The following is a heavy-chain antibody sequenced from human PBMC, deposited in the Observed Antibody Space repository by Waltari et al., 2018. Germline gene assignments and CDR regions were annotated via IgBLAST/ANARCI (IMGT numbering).Heavy chain of an antibody. CDR1: GGTFSSYA. CDR2: INPNSGGT. V-gene: IGHV1-2*02. D-gene: IGHD1-26*01. J-gene: IGHJ2*01. CDR3: ARSELFDL. Sequence: QVQLVQSGAEVKKPGSSVKVSCKASGGTFSSYAISWVRQAPGQGLEWMGGINPNSGGTNYAQKFQGRVTMTRDTSISTAYMELSRLRSDDTAVYYCARSELFDLWGRGTLVTVSS.